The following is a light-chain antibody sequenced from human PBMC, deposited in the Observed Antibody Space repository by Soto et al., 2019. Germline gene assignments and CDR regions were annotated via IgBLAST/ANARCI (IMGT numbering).Light chain of an antibody. CDR2: EGS. Sequence: QSALTQPASVSGSPGQSITISCTGTSSDVGSYNLVSWYQQHPGKAPKLMIYEGSKRRSGVSNRFSGSKSGNTASLTISGLQAEDEADYYCCSYAGISTFVVFGGGTKLTVL. CDR3: CSYAGISTFVV. J-gene: IGLJ2*01. CDR1: SSDVGSYNL. V-gene: IGLV2-23*03.